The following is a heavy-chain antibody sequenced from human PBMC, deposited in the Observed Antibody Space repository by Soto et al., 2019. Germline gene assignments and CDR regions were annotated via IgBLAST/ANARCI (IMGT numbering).Heavy chain of an antibody. V-gene: IGHV3-23*01. CDR3: AKDRKAAAGTSLSSYYCGMDV. CDR1: GFTFSSYA. Sequence: GSLRLSCAASGFTFSSYAMSWVRQAPGKGLEWVSAISGSGGSTYYADSVKGRFTISRDNSKNTLYLQMNSLRAEDAAVYYCAKDRKAAAGTSLSSYYCGMDVWGQGTTVTGSS. CDR2: ISGSGGST. D-gene: IGHD6-13*01. J-gene: IGHJ6*02.